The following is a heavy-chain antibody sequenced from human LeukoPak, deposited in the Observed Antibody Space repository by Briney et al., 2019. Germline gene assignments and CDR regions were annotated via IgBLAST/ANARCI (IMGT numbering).Heavy chain of an antibody. D-gene: IGHD3-3*01. CDR2: INHSGST. V-gene: IGHV4-34*01. CDR3: AASYYDFWSGYYTGDY. J-gene: IGHJ4*02. CDR1: GGSFSGYY. Sequence: SETLSLTCAVYGGSFSGYYWSWIRQPPGKGLEWIGEINHSGSTNYNPSLKSRVTISVDTSKNQFSLKPSSVTAADTAVYYCAASYYDFWSGYYTGDYWGQGTLVTVSS.